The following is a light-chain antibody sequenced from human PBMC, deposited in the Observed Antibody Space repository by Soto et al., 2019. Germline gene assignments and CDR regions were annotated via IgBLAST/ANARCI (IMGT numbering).Light chain of an antibody. CDR2: GNS. J-gene: IGLJ1*01. CDR3: QSYDSSLRYV. CDR1: SSNIGAGYD. V-gene: IGLV1-40*01. Sequence: QSVLTQPPSVSGAPGQRVTISCTGSSSNIGAGYDVHWYQQLPGTAPKLLIYGNSNRPSGVPDRFSGSKSGTSASLAITGLQAEDAADYYCQSYDSSLRYVFGTGTQLTVL.